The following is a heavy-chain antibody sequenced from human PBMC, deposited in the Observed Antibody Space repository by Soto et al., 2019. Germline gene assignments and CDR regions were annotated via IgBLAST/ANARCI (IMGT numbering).Heavy chain of an antibody. J-gene: IGHJ5*02. V-gene: IGHV4-34*01. D-gene: IGHD2-2*01. CDR1: GGSFSGYY. Sequence: SETLSLTCAVYGGSFSGYYWSWIRQPPGKGLEWIGEINHSGSTNYNPSLKSRVTISVDTSKNQFSLKLSSVTAADTAVYYCARGQKRYIVVVPAANGISNWFDPSGQGTLVTVSS. CDR2: INHSGST. CDR3: ARGQKRYIVVVPAANGISNWFDP.